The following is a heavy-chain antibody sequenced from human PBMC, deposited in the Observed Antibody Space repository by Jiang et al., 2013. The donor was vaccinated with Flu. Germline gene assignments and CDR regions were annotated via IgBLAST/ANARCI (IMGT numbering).Heavy chain of an antibody. V-gene: IGHV4-4*09. J-gene: IGHJ3*02. Sequence: GPGLVKPSETLSLTCTVSGGSIGTYYWSWIRRPPGKELECIGYISTSGGANYNPSLNSRVTISMGTSKNQFSLRLNSATAADTAVYYCARSDSYCGGYCYRFDAFDIWGQGTLVTVSS. D-gene: IGHD2-21*02. CDR3: ARSDSYCGGYCYRFDAFDI. CDR2: ISTSGGA. CDR1: GGSIGTYY.